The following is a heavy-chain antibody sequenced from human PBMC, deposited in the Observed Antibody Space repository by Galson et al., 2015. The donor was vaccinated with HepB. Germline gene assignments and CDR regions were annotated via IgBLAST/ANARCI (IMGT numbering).Heavy chain of an antibody. CDR1: GFTFSTYN. J-gene: IGHJ4*02. Sequence: SLRLSCAASGFTFSTYNMNWVRQAPGKGLEWVSFISTTSSFIYYVDSVKGRFTISRDNTMSSLYLQMNSLGTEDTAVYYCVKEVEASGGKFDYWGQGTLVAVSS. V-gene: IGHV3-21*01. CDR2: ISTTSSFI. CDR3: VKEVEASGGKFDY. D-gene: IGHD6-19*01.